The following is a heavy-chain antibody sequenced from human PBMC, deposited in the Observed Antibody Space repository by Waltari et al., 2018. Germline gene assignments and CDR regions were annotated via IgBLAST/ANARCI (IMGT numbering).Heavy chain of an antibody. J-gene: IGHJ4*02. CDR2: VRGDGTT. CDR3: ARDRGRGLYLDT. Sequence: SWVRRPPGKGRECIGQVRGDGTTTYTPSFASRVTMSLDTSTYHFALKLNSATGADTALYYCARDRGRGLYLDTWGQGTLVTVSP. D-gene: IGHD1-1*01. V-gene: IGHV4-4*02.